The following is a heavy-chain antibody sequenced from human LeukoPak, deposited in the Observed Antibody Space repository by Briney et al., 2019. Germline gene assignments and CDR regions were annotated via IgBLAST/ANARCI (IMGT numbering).Heavy chain of an antibody. Sequence: TGGSLRLSCAASGFTFSSYWMSWVRQAPGKGLEWVSAISGSGGSTYYADSVKGRFTISRDNSKNTLYLHMNSLRAEDTAVYYCAIGSWIPFDYWGQGTLVTVSS. CDR2: ISGSGGST. J-gene: IGHJ4*02. CDR3: AIGSWIPFDY. D-gene: IGHD5-12*01. V-gene: IGHV3-23*01. CDR1: GFTFSSYW.